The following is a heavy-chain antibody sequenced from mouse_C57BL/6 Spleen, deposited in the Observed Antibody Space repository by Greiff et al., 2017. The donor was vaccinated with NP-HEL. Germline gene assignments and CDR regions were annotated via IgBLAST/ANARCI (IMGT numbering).Heavy chain of an antibody. D-gene: IGHD1-1*01. V-gene: IGHV14-1*01. CDR2: IDPEDGDT. Sequence: VQLQQSGAELVRPGASVKLSCTASGFNIKDYYMHWVKQRPEQGLEWIGRIDPEDGDTEYAPKFQGKATMTADTSSNTAYLQLSSLTSEDTAFDYCTTFYYYGSSLYYWGQGTTLTVSS. J-gene: IGHJ2*01. CDR3: TTFYYYGSSLYY. CDR1: GFNIKDYY.